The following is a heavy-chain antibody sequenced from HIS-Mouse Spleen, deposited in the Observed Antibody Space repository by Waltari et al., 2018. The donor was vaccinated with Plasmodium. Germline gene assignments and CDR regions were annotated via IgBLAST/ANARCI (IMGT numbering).Heavy chain of an antibody. V-gene: IGHV3-48*02. CDR3: ARVVTIFGVVIDY. D-gene: IGHD3-3*01. Sequence: EVQLVESGGGLVQPGGSLSLSCAASGFTFGRYSMNWVGQAPGKGLEWVSYISSSSSTIYYADSVKGRFTISRDNAKNSLYLQMNSLRDEDTAVYYCARVVTIFGVVIDYWGQGTLVTVSS. CDR1: GFTFGRYS. J-gene: IGHJ4*02. CDR2: ISSSSSTI.